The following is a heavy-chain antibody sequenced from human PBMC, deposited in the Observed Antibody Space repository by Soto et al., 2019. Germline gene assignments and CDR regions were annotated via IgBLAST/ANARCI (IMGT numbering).Heavy chain of an antibody. J-gene: IGHJ4*02. V-gene: IGHV4-59*01. CDR1: GGSISSYY. CDR2: IYYSGST. Sequence: QVQLQESGPGLVKPSETLSLTCTVSGGSISSYYWSWIRQPPGKGLEWIGYIYYSGSTNYNPSLKSRGTISVDTSKNQFSLKLSSVTAADTAVYYCARDRGPVDYWGQGTLVTVSS. CDR3: ARDRGPVDY. D-gene: IGHD3-10*01.